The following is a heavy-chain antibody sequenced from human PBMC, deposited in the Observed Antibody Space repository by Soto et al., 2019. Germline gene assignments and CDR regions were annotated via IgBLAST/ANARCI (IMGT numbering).Heavy chain of an antibody. Sequence: EVQLLESGGGLVQPGGSLRLSCAASGFTFSHYAMSWVRRAPGKGLEWVSGIGGRATSAYYADSVKGQFAISRDNSYNTLFLQLNSLRAEDTAVYYCAKSRYSDSSGAFYDFWGQGTLVSVSS. CDR1: GFTFSHYA. D-gene: IGHD3-22*01. J-gene: IGHJ1*01. CDR2: IGGRATSA. CDR3: AKSRYSDSSGAFYDF. V-gene: IGHV3-23*01.